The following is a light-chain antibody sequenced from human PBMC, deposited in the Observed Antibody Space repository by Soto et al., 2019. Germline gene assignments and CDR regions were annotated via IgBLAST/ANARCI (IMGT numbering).Light chain of an antibody. CDR2: DAS. Sequence: DIQMTQSPSSLSASVGDRVTITCQASQDISNYLNWYQQKPGKAPKLLIYDASNLETEVPSRFSGSGSGTDLTFTISSLQPEDIATYYCQQYDNLPPYTFGQGTKLQIK. CDR3: QQYDNLPPYT. J-gene: IGKJ2*01. V-gene: IGKV1-33*01. CDR1: QDISNY.